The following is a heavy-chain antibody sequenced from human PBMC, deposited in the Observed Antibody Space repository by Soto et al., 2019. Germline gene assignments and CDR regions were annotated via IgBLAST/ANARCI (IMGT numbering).Heavy chain of an antibody. D-gene: IGHD7-27*01. J-gene: IGHJ4*02. CDR3: ARDPKTSGGEHWAFNYFDS. CDR1: GFSFSISP. V-gene: IGHV3-30-3*01. Sequence: LRLSCAASGFSFSISPMHWVRQAPGKGPEWVALISYDGTNKFYADSVKGRFTISRDNSKSTLYLQVDSLRAEDTAVYYCARDPKTSGGEHWAFNYFDSWGQGTRVTVSS. CDR2: ISYDGTNK.